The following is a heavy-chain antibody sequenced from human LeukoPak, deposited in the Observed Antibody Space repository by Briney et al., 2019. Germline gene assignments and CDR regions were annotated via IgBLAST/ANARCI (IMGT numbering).Heavy chain of an antibody. CDR2: ISGSGGST. CDR3: AKDPIAAAGLFDY. Sequence: GSLRLSCAASGFTFSSYAMSWVRQAPGEGLEWFPAISGSGGSTYYADSVKDRFTISRDNSKNTLYLQMNSLRAEDAAVYYCAKDPIAAAGLFDYWGQGTLVTVSS. V-gene: IGHV3-23*01. J-gene: IGHJ4*02. D-gene: IGHD6-13*01. CDR1: GFTFSSYA.